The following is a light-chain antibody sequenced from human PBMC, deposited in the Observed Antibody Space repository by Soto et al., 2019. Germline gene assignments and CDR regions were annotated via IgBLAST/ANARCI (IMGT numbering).Light chain of an antibody. Sequence: EIVLTQSPGTLSLPPGERATLSCRASQSVSSSYLAWYQQKPGQAPRLLIYGASSRATGIPDRFSDSGSGTDFTLTISRLEPEDFAVYYCQQYGSLLTFGGGTKVEIK. CDR2: GAS. CDR3: QQYGSLLT. V-gene: IGKV3-20*01. CDR1: QSVSSSY. J-gene: IGKJ4*01.